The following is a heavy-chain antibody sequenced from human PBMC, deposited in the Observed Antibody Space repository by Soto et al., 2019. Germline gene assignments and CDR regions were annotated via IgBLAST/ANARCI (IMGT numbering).Heavy chain of an antibody. J-gene: IGHJ5*02. Sequence: SETLSLTCAVSGGSISSGGYSWSWIRQPPGKGLEWIGYIYHSGSTYYNPSLKSRVTISVDTSKNQFSLKLSSVTAADTAVYYCAGGVVPAAFRLDPWGQGTLVTVSS. CDR1: GGSISSGGYS. D-gene: IGHD2-2*01. V-gene: IGHV4-30-2*02. CDR2: IYHSGST. CDR3: AGGVVPAAFRLDP.